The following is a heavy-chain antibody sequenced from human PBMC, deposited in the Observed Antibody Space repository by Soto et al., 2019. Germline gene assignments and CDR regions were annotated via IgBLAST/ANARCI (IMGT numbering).Heavy chain of an antibody. Sequence: GGSLRLSCAASGFTFSSYAMHWVRQAPGKGLEWVAVISYDGSNKYYADSVKGRFTISRDNSKNTLYLQMNSLRAEDTAVYYCAGAPYYYDSSGYPPYGMDVWGQGTTVTVSS. CDR1: GFTFSSYA. CDR2: ISYDGSNK. V-gene: IGHV3-30-3*01. D-gene: IGHD3-22*01. J-gene: IGHJ6*02. CDR3: AGAPYYYDSSGYPPYGMDV.